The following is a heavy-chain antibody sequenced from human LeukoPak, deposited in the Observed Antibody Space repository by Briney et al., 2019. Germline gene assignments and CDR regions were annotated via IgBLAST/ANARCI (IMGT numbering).Heavy chain of an antibody. CDR2: IKQDGSET. CDR1: GFTFSNFW. D-gene: IGHD3-22*01. Sequence: PGRSLRLSCAASGFTFSNFWMSWVRQAPGKGLEWVANIKQDGSETYHVDSVKGRFTISRDNAKNSLYLQMNSLRAEDTAVYYCARDRNYYDSSGYYDAFDIWGQGTMVTVSS. J-gene: IGHJ3*02. CDR3: ARDRNYYDSSGYYDAFDI. V-gene: IGHV3-7*01.